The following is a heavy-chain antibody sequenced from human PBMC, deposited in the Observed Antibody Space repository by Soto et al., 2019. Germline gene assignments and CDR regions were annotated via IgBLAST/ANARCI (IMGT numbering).Heavy chain of an antibody. D-gene: IGHD3-3*01. CDR3: ARVITIFGVVPGAYGMDV. CDR1: GFTFSSYA. CDR2: ISYDGSNK. V-gene: IGHV3-30-3*01. J-gene: IGHJ6*02. Sequence: GGSLRLSCAASGFTFSSYAMHWVRQAPGKGLEWVAVISYDGSNKYYADSVKGRFTISRDNSKNTLYLQMNSLRAEDTAVYYCARVITIFGVVPGAYGMDVWGQGTTVTVSS.